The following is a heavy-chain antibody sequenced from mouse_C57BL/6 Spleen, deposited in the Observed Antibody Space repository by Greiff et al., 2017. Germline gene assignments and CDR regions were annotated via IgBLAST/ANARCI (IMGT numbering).Heavy chain of an antibody. CDR2: INPYNGGT. D-gene: IGHD2-4*01. Sequence: VQLQQSGPVLVKPGASVKMSCKASGYTFTDYYMNWVKQSHGKSLEWIGVINPYNGGTSYNQKFKGKATLTVDKSSSTAYMELNSLTSEDSAVYYCARSGLRPHWYFDVWGTGTTVTVSS. V-gene: IGHV1-19*01. J-gene: IGHJ1*03. CDR1: GYTFTDYY. CDR3: ARSGLRPHWYFDV.